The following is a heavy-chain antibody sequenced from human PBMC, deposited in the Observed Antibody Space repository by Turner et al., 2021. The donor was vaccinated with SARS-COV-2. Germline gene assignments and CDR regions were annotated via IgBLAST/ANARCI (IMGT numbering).Heavy chain of an antibody. V-gene: IGHV3-30-3*01. Sequence: QVQLVESGGGVVQPGRSLRISCAASGFTFSSYAMHWVRQAPGKGLEWVALISYDGSNKYYADSVKGRFTISRDNSKNTLYLQMNSLRPEDTAVYYCARDVGAYFDYWGQGTLVTVSS. D-gene: IGHD1-26*01. CDR1: GFTFSSYA. J-gene: IGHJ4*02. CDR2: ISYDGSNK. CDR3: ARDVGAYFDY.